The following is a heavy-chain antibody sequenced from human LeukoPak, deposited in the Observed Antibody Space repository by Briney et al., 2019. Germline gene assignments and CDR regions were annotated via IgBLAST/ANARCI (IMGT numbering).Heavy chain of an antibody. D-gene: IGHD6-25*01. CDR3: ARGGGSWFDP. CDR1: GGSISSHY. Sequence: PSETLSLTCTVSGGSISSHYWSWIRQPPGKGLEWIGYIYYSGSTNYNPSLKSRVTISVDTSKNQFSLKLSSVTAADTAVYYCARGGGSWFDPWGQGTLVTVSS. J-gene: IGHJ5*02. V-gene: IGHV4-59*11. CDR2: IYYSGST.